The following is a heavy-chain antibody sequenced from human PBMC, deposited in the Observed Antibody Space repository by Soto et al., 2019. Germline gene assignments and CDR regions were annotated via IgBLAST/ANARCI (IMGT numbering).Heavy chain of an antibody. J-gene: IGHJ4*02. CDR3: GKDGGGDKRWTVPTDY. CDR2: ISYDGSNK. CDR1: GFTFSSCG. V-gene: IGHV3-30*18. D-gene: IGHD2-2*01. Sequence: QVQLVESGGGVVQPGRSLRLSCAASGFTFSSCGMHWVRQAPGKGLEWVAVISYDGSNKYYADSEKGRFTISRDNSKNRLYHKKNSRVAEDTAVYYWGKDGGGDKRWTVPTDYWGQGTLVTVSS.